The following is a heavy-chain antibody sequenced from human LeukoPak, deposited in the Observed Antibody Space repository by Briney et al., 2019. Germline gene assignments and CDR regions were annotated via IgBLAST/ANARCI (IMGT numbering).Heavy chain of an antibody. CDR2: IYYSGST. D-gene: IGHD5-18*01. V-gene: IGHV4-39*02. Sequence: SETLSLTCTVSGGSISTSSYYWGWIRQPPGKGLEWIGSIYYSGSTYYNPSLKSRVTISVDTSKNQFSLKLSSVTAADTAVYYCARDGYSYGPIDSWGQGTLVTVSS. J-gene: IGHJ4*02. CDR3: ARDGYSYGPIDS. CDR1: GGSISTSSYY.